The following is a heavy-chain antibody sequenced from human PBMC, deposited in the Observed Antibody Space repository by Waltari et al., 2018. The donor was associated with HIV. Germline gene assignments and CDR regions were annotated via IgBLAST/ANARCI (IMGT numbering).Heavy chain of an antibody. CDR1: GFDFNIFA. Sequence: EVQLSDSGGGLVQPGGSLKLSCVASGFDFNIFAMNWVRPAPGKGLEWVSGIGGSGTKTFYADSVKGRFTISRDSSKNTLYLQMNSLRAEDTAVYYCAKTKGYDYGFYFDSWGQGTLVSVSS. CDR2: IGGSGTKT. J-gene: IGHJ4*02. V-gene: IGHV3-23*01. CDR3: AKTKGYDYGFYFDS. D-gene: IGHD5-18*01.